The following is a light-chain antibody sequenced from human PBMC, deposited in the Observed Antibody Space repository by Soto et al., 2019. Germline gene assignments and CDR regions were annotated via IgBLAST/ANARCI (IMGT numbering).Light chain of an antibody. CDR1: QSVSSW. V-gene: IGKV1-5*01. CDR3: QQYNSYSLT. CDR2: DAS. Sequence: DIPMTQSASTLSASVGDRVSMXCRASQSVSSWLGWYQQKAGKAPKHLIYDASSLERGVPSRFSGSGSATEFTLTISSLQPDDFATYYGQQYNSYSLTFGGGTKVDIK. J-gene: IGKJ4*01.